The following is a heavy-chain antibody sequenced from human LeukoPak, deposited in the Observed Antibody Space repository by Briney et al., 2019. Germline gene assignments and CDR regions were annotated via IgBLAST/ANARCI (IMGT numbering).Heavy chain of an antibody. D-gene: IGHD6-19*01. CDR1: GFTFTSYA. J-gene: IGHJ4*02. Sequence: GGSLRLSCEASGFTFTSYAMHWVRQAPGKGLEWVSSISASGSGTFYTDSMNGRFTISRDNAKKTFFLQMKNLRPGDTALYYCAKGRDTSGRQNFDFWGQGTVVTVSS. CDR2: ISASGSGT. CDR3: AKGRDTSGRQNFDF. V-gene: IGHV3-23*01.